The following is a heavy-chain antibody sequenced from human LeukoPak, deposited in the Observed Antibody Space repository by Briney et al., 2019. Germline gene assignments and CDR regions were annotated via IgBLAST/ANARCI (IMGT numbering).Heavy chain of an antibody. V-gene: IGHV1-18*01. CDR1: GYTFTSYG. CDR2: ISAHNGDT. Sequence: ASVKVSCKASGYTFTSYGIAWVRQAPGQGFEWMGWISAHNGDTNLAQMRQGRLAMTTDTSTTTGYMALRSLRSDDPAVYNCASGAYYFDFRGQGTLVTVSS. J-gene: IGHJ4*02. CDR3: ASGAYYFDF. D-gene: IGHD3-10*01.